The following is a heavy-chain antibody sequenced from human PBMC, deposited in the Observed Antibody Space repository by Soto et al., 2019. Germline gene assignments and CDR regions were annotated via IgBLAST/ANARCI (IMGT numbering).Heavy chain of an antibody. CDR3: ARDGVMITFGGIIVIWGFFDY. CDR1: EFTFSDYA. CDR2: ISFDGSNK. J-gene: IGHJ4*02. D-gene: IGHD3-16*02. Sequence: QVQLVESGGGVVQPGRSLRLSCAASEFTFSDYAFHWVRQAPGKGLEWVAVISFDGSNKYYADSVKGRFTISRDNSKNALYLQMSGLRDDATAVYYCARDGVMITFGGIIVIWGFFDYWGQGTLVTVSS. V-gene: IGHV3-30-3*01.